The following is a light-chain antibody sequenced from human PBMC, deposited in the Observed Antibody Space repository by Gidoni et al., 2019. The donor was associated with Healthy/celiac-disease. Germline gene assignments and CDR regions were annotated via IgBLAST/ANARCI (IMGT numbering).Light chain of an antibody. V-gene: IGKV3-11*01. CDR1: QSVSSY. CDR2: DAS. J-gene: IGKJ2*01. Sequence: RPLATLHLDPGERATLSCRASQSVSSYLAWYQQKPGQAPRLLIYDASNRATSIPARFSGSGSGTDFTLTISSLEPEDFAVYYCQQRSNWPPGYTFGQGTKLEIK. CDR3: QQRSNWPPGYT.